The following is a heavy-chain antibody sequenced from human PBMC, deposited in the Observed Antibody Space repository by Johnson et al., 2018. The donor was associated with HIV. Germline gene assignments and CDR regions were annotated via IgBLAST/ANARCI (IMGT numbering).Heavy chain of an antibody. CDR3: ARDSRIGTMVLLSDAFDI. CDR2: INWNGGST. Sequence: VHLVESGGGVVRPGGSLRLSCAASGFSFNDYGMNWVRQVPGKGLEWVSGINWNGGSTGYADSVKGRFTISRDNAKNSLYLQMNSLRAEDTALYYCARDSRIGTMVLLSDAFDIWGQGTMVTVSS. J-gene: IGHJ3*02. CDR1: GFSFNDYG. V-gene: IGHV3-20*04. D-gene: IGHD3-10*01.